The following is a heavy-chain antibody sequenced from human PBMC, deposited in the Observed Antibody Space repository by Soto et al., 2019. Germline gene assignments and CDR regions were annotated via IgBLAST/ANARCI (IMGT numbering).Heavy chain of an antibody. J-gene: IGHJ4*02. D-gene: IGHD3-10*01. CDR1: GFSLSTSLVS. CDR3: AHGTSVLWFGES. Sequence: QITLKESGPTLVKPTQTLTLTCTFSGFSLSTSLVSVAWIRQPPGKALEWLALIYWDDDKRYSPSLKSRLTITKDTSKNQVVLTMTNMDPVDTATYCCAHGTSVLWFGESWGQGTLVTVSS. V-gene: IGHV2-5*02. CDR2: IYWDDDK.